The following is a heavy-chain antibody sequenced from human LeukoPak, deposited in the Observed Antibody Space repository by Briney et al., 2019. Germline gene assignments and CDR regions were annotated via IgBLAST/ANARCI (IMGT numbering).Heavy chain of an antibody. CDR3: ARDSSGWYHWFDP. Sequence: GGSLRLSCAVSGFTFTDTYMTWIRQAPWKGLESLSYSSPSGTDISYADSVKGRFTISSENAKNSLYLQMNSLRAEDTAVYYCARDSSGWYHWFDPWGQGTLVTVSS. CDR2: SSPSGTDI. J-gene: IGHJ5*02. CDR1: GFTFTDTY. V-gene: IGHV3-11*04. D-gene: IGHD6-13*01.